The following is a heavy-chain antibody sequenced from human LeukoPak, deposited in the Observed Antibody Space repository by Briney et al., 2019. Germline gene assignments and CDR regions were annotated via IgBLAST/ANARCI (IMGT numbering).Heavy chain of an antibody. Sequence: ASVKVSCKASGYTFTGYYMHWVRQAPGQGLEWMGWINPNSGGTNYAQKFQGRVTMTRDTSISTAYMELSRLRPDDTAVYYCARDEGLVGATPSGYWGQGTLVTVSS. CDR3: ARDEGLVGATPSGY. V-gene: IGHV1-2*02. D-gene: IGHD1-26*01. CDR1: GYTFTGYY. CDR2: INPNSGGT. J-gene: IGHJ4*02.